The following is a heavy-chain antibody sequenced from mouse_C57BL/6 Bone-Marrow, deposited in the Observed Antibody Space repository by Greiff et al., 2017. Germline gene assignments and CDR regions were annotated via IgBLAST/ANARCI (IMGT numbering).Heavy chain of an antibody. CDR1: GFNIKDDY. V-gene: IGHV14-4*01. CDR3: TTPLRLFDY. D-gene: IGHD2-12*01. J-gene: IGHJ2*01. Sequence: VQLQQSGAELVRPGASVKLSCTASGFNIKDDYMHWVKQRPEQGLEWIGWIDHENGDTEYAPKFPGKATITADTSSNTAYLQLSSLTAEDTAVYYCTTPLRLFDYWGQGTTLTVSS. CDR2: IDHENGDT.